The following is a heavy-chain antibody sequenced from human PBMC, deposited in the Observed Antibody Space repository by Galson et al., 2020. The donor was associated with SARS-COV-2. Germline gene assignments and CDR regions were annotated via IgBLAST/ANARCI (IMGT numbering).Heavy chain of an antibody. D-gene: IGHD3-22*01. CDR3: AHTVLYYYESSGHHYYFDY. Sequence: ESGPTLVKPTQTLTLTCTFSGFSLSTRGVGVGWIRQPPGKALKWLALIYWDDDKRYSPSLKSSLTITKDTSKNQVVITMTNVDPVDTATYYCAHTVLYYYESSGHHYYFDYWGQGTLVTVSS. CDR1: GFSLSTRGVG. V-gene: IGHV2-5*02. CDR2: IYWDDDK. J-gene: IGHJ4*02.